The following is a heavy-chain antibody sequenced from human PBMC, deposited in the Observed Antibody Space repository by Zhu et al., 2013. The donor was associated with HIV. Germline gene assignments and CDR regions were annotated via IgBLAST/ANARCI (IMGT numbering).Heavy chain of an antibody. V-gene: IGHV1-46*01. J-gene: IGHJ3*02. CDR1: GYTFTNYY. Sequence: QMQLVQSGAEVKKPGASVKVSCKASGYTFTNYYMHWVRQAPGQGLEWMGIINPSGGSTSYAQKFQGRVTMTRDTSTSTVYMELSSLRSEDTAVYYCARPVEWEPSGMGAFDIWGQGDNGHRLF. D-gene: IGHD1-26*01. CDR2: INPSGGST. CDR3: ARPVEWEPSGMGAFDI.